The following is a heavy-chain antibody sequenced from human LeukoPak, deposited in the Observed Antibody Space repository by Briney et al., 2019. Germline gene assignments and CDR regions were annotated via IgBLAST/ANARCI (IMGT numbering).Heavy chain of an antibody. Sequence: SETLSLTCIVSSGSISNTNYYWGWIRQPPGKGLEWIGSIRYSGSTYYNPSLKSRVTISVDTSKNQFSLKLSSVTAADTAVYYCTASATPSSISSFDYWGQGTLVTVSS. J-gene: IGHJ4*02. CDR2: IRYSGST. CDR3: TASATPSSISSFDY. V-gene: IGHV4-39*01. CDR1: SGSISNTNYY. D-gene: IGHD6-13*01.